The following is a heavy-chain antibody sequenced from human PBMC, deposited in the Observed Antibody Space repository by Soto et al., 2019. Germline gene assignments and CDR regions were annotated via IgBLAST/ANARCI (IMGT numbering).Heavy chain of an antibody. CDR1: GGTFSSYA. V-gene: IGHV1-69*13. CDR2: IIPIFGTA. J-gene: IGHJ6*02. Sequence: ASVKVSCKASGGTFSSYAISWVRQAPGQGLEWMGGIIPIFGTANYAQKLQGRVTITADESTSTAYMELSSLRSEDTAVYYCGSLVSRVLGRKANDYHGMAVGGQGTTVTASS. CDR3: GSLVSRVLGRKANDYHGMAV. D-gene: IGHD2-8*02.